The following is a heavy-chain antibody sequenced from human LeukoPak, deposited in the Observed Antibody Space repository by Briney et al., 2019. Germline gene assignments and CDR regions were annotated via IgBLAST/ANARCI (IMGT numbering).Heavy chain of an antibody. CDR3: ARHGLLTGGNDAFDI. V-gene: IGHV4-39*01. Sequence: PSETLSLTCTVSGGSISSSSYYWGWIRQPPGKGLEWIGSIYYSGSTYYNPSLKSRVTISVDTSKNQFSLKLSSVTAADTAVYYCARHGLLTGGNDAFDIWGQGTMVTVSS. J-gene: IGHJ3*02. D-gene: IGHD7-27*01. CDR1: GGSISSSSYY. CDR2: IYYSGST.